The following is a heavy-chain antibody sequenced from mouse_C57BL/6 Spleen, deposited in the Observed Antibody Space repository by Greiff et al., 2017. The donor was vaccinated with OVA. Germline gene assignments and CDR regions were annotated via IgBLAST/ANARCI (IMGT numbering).Heavy chain of an antibody. J-gene: IGHJ4*01. Sequence: EVQVVESEGGLVQPGSSMKLSCTASGFTFSDYYMAWVRQVPEKGLEWVANINYDGSSTYYLDSLKSRFIISRDNAKNILYLQMSSLKSEDTATYYCARVSSGYGAMDYWGQGTSVTVSS. D-gene: IGHD3-2*02. CDR2: INYDGSST. CDR1: GFTFSDYY. CDR3: ARVSSGYGAMDY. V-gene: IGHV5-16*01.